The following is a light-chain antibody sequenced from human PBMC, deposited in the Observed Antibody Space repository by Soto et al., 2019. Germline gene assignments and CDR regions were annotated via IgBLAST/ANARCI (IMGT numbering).Light chain of an antibody. CDR2: EVS. J-gene: IGLJ1*01. CDR3: TSYTSRSTRV. Sequence: QSALTQPASVSGSPGQSITISCTGTSSDVGGYNYVSWYQRHPGKAPKLMIYEVSNRPSGISNRFSGSKSGNTASLTISGLQAEDEADYYCTSYTSRSTRVFGTGTKVTVL. CDR1: SSDVGGYNY. V-gene: IGLV2-14*01.